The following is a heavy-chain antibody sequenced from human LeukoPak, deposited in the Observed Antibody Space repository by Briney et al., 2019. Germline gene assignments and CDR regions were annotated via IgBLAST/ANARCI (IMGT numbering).Heavy chain of an antibody. CDR2: ISGSGGKT. CDR1: GFTFSTYA. D-gene: IGHD1-14*01. Sequence: GGSLRLSCAASGFTFSTYAMSWVRQAPGKGLEWVSAISGSGGKTYYADSVKGRFTISRDNSKSTLYLQMNSLRAEDTALYYCAKETARPAGVFDYWGQGTLVTVSS. V-gene: IGHV3-23*01. J-gene: IGHJ4*02. CDR3: AKETARPAGVFDY.